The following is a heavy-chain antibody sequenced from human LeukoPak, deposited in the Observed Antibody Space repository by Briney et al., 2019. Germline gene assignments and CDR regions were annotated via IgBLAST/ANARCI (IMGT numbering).Heavy chain of an antibody. V-gene: IGHV3-48*03. CDR2: ISSSGSTI. CDR3: ARGYCSGGSCYSIDY. CDR1: GFTFSSYE. Sequence: PPGGSLRLSCAASGFTFSSYEMNWVRQAPGKGLEWVSYISSSGSTIYYADSVKGRFTISRDNAKNSLYLQMNSLRAEDTAAYYCARGYCSGGSCYSIDYWGQGTLVTVSS. D-gene: IGHD2-15*01. J-gene: IGHJ4*02.